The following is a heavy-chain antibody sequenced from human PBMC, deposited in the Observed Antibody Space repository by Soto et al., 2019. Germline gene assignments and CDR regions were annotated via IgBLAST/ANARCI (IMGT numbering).Heavy chain of an antibody. J-gene: IGHJ4*02. CDR1: GFVFDDYS. D-gene: IGHD3-10*01. CDR3: AKEGKPKTWEYYFES. CDR2: ISWDGETT. Sequence: GGSLRLSCEGSGFVFDDYSLHWVRQVPGKGLEWLCLISWDGETTSYAASVKYRFSISRDTSKNSVFLEMRSLRIDDTAVYFCAKEGKPKTWEYYFESWGQGTVVTVSS. V-gene: IGHV3-43*01.